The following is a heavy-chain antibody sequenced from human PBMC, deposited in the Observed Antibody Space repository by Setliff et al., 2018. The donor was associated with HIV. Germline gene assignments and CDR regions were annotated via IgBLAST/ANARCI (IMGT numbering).Heavy chain of an antibody. CDR3: ASGRYSSGWYVR. CDR1: GYSISSGYY. D-gene: IGHD6-19*01. J-gene: IGHJ4*02. Sequence: SETLSLTCTVSGYSISSGYYWGWIRQPPGKGLEWIGSIYHSGSTYYNPSLKSRVTLSVDTSKNQFSLKLSSVTAADTAVYYCASGRYSSGWYVRWGQGTLVTVSS. CDR2: IYHSGST. V-gene: IGHV4-38-2*02.